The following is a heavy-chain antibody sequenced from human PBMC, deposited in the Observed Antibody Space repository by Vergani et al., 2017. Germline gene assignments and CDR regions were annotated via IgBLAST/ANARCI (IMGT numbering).Heavy chain of an antibody. Sequence: VQLVQSGAEVKKPGATMKISCKVSGYTFTDHYMHWVKQAPGKGLEWMGGIIPIFGTANYAQKFQGRVTITADESTSTAYMELSSLRSEDTAVYYCARALLCSGGSCYYYYGMDVWGQGTTVTVSS. V-gene: IGHV1-69*13. CDR2: IIPIFGTA. D-gene: IGHD2-15*01. CDR3: ARALLCSGGSCYYYYGMDV. J-gene: IGHJ6*02. CDR1: GYTFTDHY.